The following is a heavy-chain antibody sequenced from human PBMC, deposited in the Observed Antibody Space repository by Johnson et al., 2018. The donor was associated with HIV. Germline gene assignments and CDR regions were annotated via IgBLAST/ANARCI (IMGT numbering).Heavy chain of an antibody. CDR2: ISGSGGST. CDR1: GFSFDDYA. D-gene: IGHD6-19*01. CDR3: AKGGAVAGTRDAFDI. J-gene: IGHJ3*02. V-gene: IGHV3-23*04. Sequence: VQLVESGGGLVQPGRSLRLSCAASGFSFDDYAMHWVRQPPGKGLEWVSAISGSGGSTYYADSVKGRFTISRDNSKNTLYLQMNSLRAEDTAVYYCAKGGAVAGTRDAFDIWGQGTMVTVSS.